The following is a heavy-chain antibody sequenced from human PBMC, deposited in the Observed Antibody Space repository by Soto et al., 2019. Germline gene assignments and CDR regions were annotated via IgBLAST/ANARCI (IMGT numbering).Heavy chain of an antibody. J-gene: IGHJ3*01. V-gene: IGHV3-53*02. CDR1: GFTVNSNH. CDR2: IYSDGRT. D-gene: IGHD6-19*01. CDR3: AIDYPGSGWPRTGFDV. Sequence: EVQLEETGGGLVQPGGSLRLSCAASGFTVNSNHMSWVRQAPGKGLEWVSLIYSDGRTHYADSVKGRFTVSRDNSENRLILQMNNLRVGDTAVYYSAIDYPGSGWPRTGFDVWGLGTMVTVSS.